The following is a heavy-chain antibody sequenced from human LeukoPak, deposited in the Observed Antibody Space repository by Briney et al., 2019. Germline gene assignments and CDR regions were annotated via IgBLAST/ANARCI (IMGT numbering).Heavy chain of an antibody. CDR2: INQDGSEK. CDR3: ARDGGVSGYDLLDY. V-gene: IGHV3-7*01. CDR1: GFTFSSLW. Sequence: GGSLRLSCAASGFTFSSLWMTWVRQAPGKGLEWVANINQDGSEKYFVDSVKGRFTISRDNAKNSVFLQMNSLAVEDTAVYYCARDGGVSGYDLLDYWGQGTLVTVYS. J-gene: IGHJ4*02. D-gene: IGHD5-12*01.